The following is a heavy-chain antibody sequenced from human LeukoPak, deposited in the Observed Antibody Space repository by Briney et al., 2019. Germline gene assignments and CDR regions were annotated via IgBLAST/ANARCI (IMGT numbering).Heavy chain of an antibody. CDR3: ARHGPRGVVVVDY. CDR2: IYPGDSET. D-gene: IGHD3-22*01. Sequence: AGESLKISWKGSGYSFTSYWIGWVRQMPGKGLEWMGVIYPGDSETIYSPSFQGQVTISADKSISTAYLQWNSLKASDTAQYYCARHGPRGVVVVDYWGQGTLVAVSS. V-gene: IGHV5-51*01. CDR1: GYSFTSYW. J-gene: IGHJ4*02.